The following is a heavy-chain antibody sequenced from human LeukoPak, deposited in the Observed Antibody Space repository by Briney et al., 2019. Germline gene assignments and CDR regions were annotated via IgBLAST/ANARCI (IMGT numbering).Heavy chain of an antibody. Sequence: GGSLRLSCAASGFTVSGNYMIWVRQTPGKRLEWVSLIYSGGNTYYTDSVKGRFTISRDNSENTLYLQMNSLRTEDTAVYYCARVADYYVSGHFDYWGQGALVTVSS. D-gene: IGHD3-10*01. V-gene: IGHV3-53*01. CDR1: GFTVSGNY. CDR2: IYSGGNT. CDR3: ARVADYYVSGHFDY. J-gene: IGHJ4*02.